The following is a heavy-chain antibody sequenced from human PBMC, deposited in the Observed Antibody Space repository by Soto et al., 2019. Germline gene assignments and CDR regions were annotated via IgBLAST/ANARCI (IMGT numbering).Heavy chain of an antibody. J-gene: IGHJ4*02. CDR3: ARGWGYDSTDYYYAY. Sequence: VKLVQSGAEVRKPGSSVRVSCKASGGSFNRHTISWVRQAPGQGLEWMGGIIPIFGTANHAQKFQGRVTIIADESTSTVYMELSSLRSDDTAIYYCARGWGYDSTDYYYAYWGQGTLVIVSS. V-gene: IGHV1-69*01. CDR1: GGSFNRHT. D-gene: IGHD3-22*01. CDR2: IIPIFGTA.